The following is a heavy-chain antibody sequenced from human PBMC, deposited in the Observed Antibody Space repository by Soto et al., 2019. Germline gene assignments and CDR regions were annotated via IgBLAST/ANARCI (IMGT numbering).Heavy chain of an antibody. CDR3: ATMGTPATGLYYFDY. CDR2: IYYSGST. D-gene: IGHD5-18*01. CDR1: GGSIRNYY. Sequence: PSETLSLTCTVSGGSIRNYYWSWIRQPPGKGLEWIGYIYYSGSTSYSLSLKSRVTISVDTSKNQFSLNLSFVTAADTAVYYCATMGTPATGLYYFDYWGQGTLVTVSS. J-gene: IGHJ4*02. V-gene: IGHV4-59*04.